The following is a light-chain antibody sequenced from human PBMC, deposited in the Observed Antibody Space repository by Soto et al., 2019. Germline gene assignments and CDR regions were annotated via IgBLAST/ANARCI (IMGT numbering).Light chain of an antibody. CDR1: QRISSY. CDR2: AAS. V-gene: IGKV1-39*01. Sequence: DIQMTQSPSSLSASVGDGVTITCRASQRISSYLNWYQQKPGKAPKLLIYAASSLQSGVPSRFSGSGSGTDFTLTISSLQPEDFATYYCQQSYSTLFTFGPGTKVDIK. CDR3: QQSYSTLFT. J-gene: IGKJ3*01.